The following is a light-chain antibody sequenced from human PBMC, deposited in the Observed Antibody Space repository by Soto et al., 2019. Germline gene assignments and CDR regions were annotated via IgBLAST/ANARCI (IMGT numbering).Light chain of an antibody. CDR3: QQSNSFPFP. Sequence: DIQMTQSPSSVSASVGDRVTITCRASQIINKWLDWYQQKPGKAPTRLIYAASTLQSGVPSRFTGSGSGSCFTLNISSLQPEDFATYYCQQSNSFPFPFGPGTNVDFK. CDR1: QIINKW. CDR2: AAS. J-gene: IGKJ3*01. V-gene: IGKV1-12*02.